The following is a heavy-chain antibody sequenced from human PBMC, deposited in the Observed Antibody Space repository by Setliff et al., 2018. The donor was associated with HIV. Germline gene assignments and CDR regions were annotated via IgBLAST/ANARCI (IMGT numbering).Heavy chain of an antibody. D-gene: IGHD2-2*02. V-gene: IGHV4-31*03. Sequence: SETLSLTCTVSGGSISSGGYYWNWIRQHPGEGLERIGYIYYSGSTYYNPSLKSRVAISVDTSKNQFSLKLSSVTAADTAVYYCARGYHLLNPDYWGQGTLVTVSS. CDR2: IYYSGST. J-gene: IGHJ4*02. CDR3: ARGYHLLNPDY. CDR1: GGSISSGGYY.